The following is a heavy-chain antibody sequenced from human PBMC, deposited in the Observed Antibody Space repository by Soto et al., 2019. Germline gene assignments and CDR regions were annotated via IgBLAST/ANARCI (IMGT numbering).Heavy chain of an antibody. J-gene: IGHJ6*02. CDR2: INAGNGNT. CDR3: ARECISTSCYPHYGMDV. D-gene: IGHD2-2*01. Sequence: ASVKVSYKASGYTFTSYAMHWVRQAPGQRLEWMGWINAGNGNTKYSQKFQGRVTITRDTSASTAYMELSSLRSEDTAVYYCARECISTSCYPHYGMDVWGQGTTVTVSS. V-gene: IGHV1-3*01. CDR1: GYTFTSYA.